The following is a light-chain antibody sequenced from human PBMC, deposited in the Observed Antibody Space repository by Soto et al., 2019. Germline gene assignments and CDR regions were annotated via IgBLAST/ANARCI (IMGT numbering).Light chain of an antibody. V-gene: IGKV3-15*01. CDR2: GAS. Sequence: EIVMTQSPATLSVSPGERATLSCRASQSVSSNLAWYQQKPGQAPRLLIYGASTRATGIPDRFSGSGSGTECTLTNSSRQSEDFTVYFCPLYNIWTTFTFGTRTKVDIK. CDR3: PLYNIWTTFT. CDR1: QSVSSN. J-gene: IGKJ3*01.